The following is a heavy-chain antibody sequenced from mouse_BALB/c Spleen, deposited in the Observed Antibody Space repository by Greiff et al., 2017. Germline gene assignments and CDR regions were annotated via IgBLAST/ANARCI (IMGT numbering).Heavy chain of an antibody. CDR2: INPSSGYT. V-gene: IGHV1-4*01. CDR3: ARSNRYYAMDY. CDR1: GYTFTSYT. Sequence: QVQLQQSGAELARPGASVKMSCKASGYTFTSYTMHWVKQRPGQGLEWIGYINPSSGYTNYNQKFKDKATLTADKSSSTAYMHLSSLTSEDSAVYYCARSNRYYAMDYWGQGTSVTVSS. J-gene: IGHJ4*01. D-gene: IGHD2-14*01.